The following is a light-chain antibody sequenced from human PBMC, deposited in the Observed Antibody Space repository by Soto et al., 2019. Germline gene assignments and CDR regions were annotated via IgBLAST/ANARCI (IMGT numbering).Light chain of an antibody. CDR1: HDIGNY. V-gene: IGKV1-33*01. Sequence: DIQMTQSPLYLSASIGGRVTITCQAGHDIGNYLNWYHQKPGKATNLVIYGAFNLETWVPSRFSGGGSGTDFTFTISSLRPEDIATYYCQHSDHLPLFGPGTKVDIK. CDR2: GAF. J-gene: IGKJ3*01. CDR3: QHSDHLPL.